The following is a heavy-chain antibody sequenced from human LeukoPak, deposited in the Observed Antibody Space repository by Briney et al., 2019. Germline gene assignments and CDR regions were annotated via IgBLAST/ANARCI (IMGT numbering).Heavy chain of an antibody. CDR2: ISSSGGTI. CDR1: GFTFSDYY. CDR3: ASPRIDI. Sequence: GGSLRLSCAASGFTFSDYYMNWIRQAPGKGLEWVSYISSSGGTIYYADSVKGRFTVSRDNAKNSLYLQMNGLRAEDTAVYYCASPRIDIWGQGTMVTVSS. V-gene: IGHV3-11*01. J-gene: IGHJ3*02.